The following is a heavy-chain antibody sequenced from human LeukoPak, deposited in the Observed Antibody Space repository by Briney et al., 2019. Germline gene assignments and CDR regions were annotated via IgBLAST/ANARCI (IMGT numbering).Heavy chain of an antibody. Sequence: PSETLSLTCTVSGGSISSGSYYWGWIRQPPGMGLEWIGSIYYSGTTYYNPSLKSRVTISVDTSKNQFSLKLSSVTAADTAVYYCASLGGSSTVVDYWGQGTLVTVSS. CDR1: GGSISSGSYY. D-gene: IGHD6-13*01. V-gene: IGHV4-39*01. CDR2: IYYSGTT. J-gene: IGHJ4*02. CDR3: ASLGGSSTVVDY.